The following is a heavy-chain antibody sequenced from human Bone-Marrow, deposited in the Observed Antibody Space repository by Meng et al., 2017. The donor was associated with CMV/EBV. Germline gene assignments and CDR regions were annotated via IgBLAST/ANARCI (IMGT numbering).Heavy chain of an antibody. Sequence: KVSCKGSGYSFTSYWIGWVRQMPGKGLEWMGIIYPGDSDTRYSPSFQGQVTISADKSTSTAYLQWSSLKASDTAMYYCASPKTRFLEWFGYYWGQGTLVTVSS. CDR1: GYSFTSYW. V-gene: IGHV5-51*01. D-gene: IGHD3-3*01. J-gene: IGHJ4*02. CDR3: ASPKTRFLEWFGYY. CDR2: IYPGDSDT.